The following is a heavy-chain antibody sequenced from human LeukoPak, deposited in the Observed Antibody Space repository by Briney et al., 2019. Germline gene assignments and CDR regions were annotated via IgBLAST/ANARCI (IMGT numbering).Heavy chain of an antibody. V-gene: IGHV3-23*01. D-gene: IGHD4-17*01. CDR2: ISSSGGST. CDR1: GFTFSDFA. Sequence: GGSLRLSCTASGFTFSDFAMSGVRQAPGKGLECVSVISSSGGSTYSADSVKARFPISRDNSKNTLYLQMNSLTADDTAVYYCAKGHSDYGTGFDLWGQGTLVTV. CDR3: AKGHSDYGTGFDL. J-gene: IGHJ4*02.